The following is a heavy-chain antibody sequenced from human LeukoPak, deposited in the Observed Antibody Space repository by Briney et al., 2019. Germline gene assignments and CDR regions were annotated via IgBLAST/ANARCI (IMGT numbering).Heavy chain of an antibody. J-gene: IGHJ4*02. CDR3: ARDPVLGAPDYLDY. CDR1: GFPFTDYV. Sequence: GGSLRLSCTVSGFPFTDYVIHWVRQAPGKGLEWVAVTSADESIKIYNDSVRGRFTISRDNSKNIQYLQMNSVRVEDTAVYYCARDPVLGAPDYLDYWGRGTLVTVSS. D-gene: IGHD1-26*01. CDR2: TSADESIK. V-gene: IGHV3-30-3*01.